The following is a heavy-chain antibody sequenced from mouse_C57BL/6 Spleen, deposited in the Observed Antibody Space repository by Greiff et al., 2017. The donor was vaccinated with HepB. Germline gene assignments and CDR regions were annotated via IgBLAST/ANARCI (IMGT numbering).Heavy chain of an antibody. CDR2: IWGVGST. Sequence: VKLMESGPGLVAPSQSLSITCTVSGFSLTSYGVDWVRQSPGKGLEWLGVIWGVGSTNYNSALKSRLNISKDNSKSQVFLKMNSLQTDDTAMYYCARAEYDEAMDYWGQGTSVTVSS. J-gene: IGHJ4*01. CDR1: GFSLTSYG. D-gene: IGHD2-4*01. V-gene: IGHV2-6*01. CDR3: ARAEYDEAMDY.